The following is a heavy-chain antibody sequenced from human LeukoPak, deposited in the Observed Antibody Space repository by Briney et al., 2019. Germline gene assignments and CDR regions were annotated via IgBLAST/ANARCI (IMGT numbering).Heavy chain of an antibody. V-gene: IGHV3-23*01. D-gene: IGHD2-15*01. Sequence: GGSLRLSCAASGFNFINFPMTWFRQAPGKGLEWVSFIGADGDTNYAESAKARFTISRDNSKKTLFLEMHTLRVEDTAVYYCAKWYRMANREFFDWGQGTLVVVAS. CDR1: GFNFINFP. CDR2: FIGADGDT. CDR3: AKWYRMANREFFD. J-gene: IGHJ4*02.